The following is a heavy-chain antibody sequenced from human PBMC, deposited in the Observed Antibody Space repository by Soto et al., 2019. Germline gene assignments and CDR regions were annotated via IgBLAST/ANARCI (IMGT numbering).Heavy chain of an antibody. J-gene: IGHJ4*02. V-gene: IGHV1-18*01. CDR3: ARVRDAVTTSYFDY. CDR1: GYTFTSYG. Sequence: ASVKLSCKASGYTFTSYGISWVRQAPGQGLEWMGWISAYNGNTNYAQKLQGRVTMTTDTSTSTAYMELRSLRSDDTAVYYCARVRDAVTTSYFDYWGQGTLVTVSS. CDR2: ISAYNGNT. D-gene: IGHD4-17*01.